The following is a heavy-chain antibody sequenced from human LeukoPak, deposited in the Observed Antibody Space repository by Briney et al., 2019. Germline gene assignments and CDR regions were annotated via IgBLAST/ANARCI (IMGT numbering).Heavy chain of an antibody. CDR2: ISFDGSNK. Sequence: GGSLRLSCAASGFTFSSSGMHWVRQAPGKGLEWVAGISFDGSNKYHADAVKGRFTISRDNSKNTLYLQMNSLRGEDTALYYCARGPFTTVTAFDLWGRGTLVTVSS. CDR3: ARGPFTTVTAFDL. J-gene: IGHJ2*01. V-gene: IGHV3-30*03. CDR1: GFTFSSSG. D-gene: IGHD4-17*01.